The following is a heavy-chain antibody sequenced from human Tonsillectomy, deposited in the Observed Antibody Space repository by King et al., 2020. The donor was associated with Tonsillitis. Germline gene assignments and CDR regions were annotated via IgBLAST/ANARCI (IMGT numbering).Heavy chain of an antibody. CDR1: GFTFSSYG. CDR2: ISHDGSST. D-gene: IGHD5-12*01. V-gene: IGHV3-33*05. Sequence: VQLVESGGGVVQPGRSLRLSCAGSGFTFSSYGIYWVRQAPGKGLEWVAVISHDGSSTYYADSVKGRFTISRDNSKNTLYQQMNSLRAEDTAMYYCAREEVGSGYDYDPRFDYWGQGILVTVSS. CDR3: AREEVGSGYDYDPRFDY. J-gene: IGHJ4*02.